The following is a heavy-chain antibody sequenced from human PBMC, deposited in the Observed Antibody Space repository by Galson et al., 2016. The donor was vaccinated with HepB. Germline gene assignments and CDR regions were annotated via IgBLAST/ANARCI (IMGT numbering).Heavy chain of an antibody. CDR3: ARGPPDYLDSGSFYSGWFDP. Sequence: TLSLTCAVYGGSFIGYYWSWIRQPPGKGLEWIGEINHSGSTNYNPSLKSRITMSIDTSKNQFSLKLSAVTAADMAVYYCARGPPDYLDSGSFYSGWFDPWGQGTLVTVSS. V-gene: IGHV4-34*09. CDR2: INHSGST. J-gene: IGHJ5*02. CDR1: GGSFIGYY. D-gene: IGHD3-10*01.